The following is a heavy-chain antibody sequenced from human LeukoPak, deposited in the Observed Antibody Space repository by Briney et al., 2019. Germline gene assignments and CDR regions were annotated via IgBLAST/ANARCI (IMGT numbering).Heavy chain of an antibody. CDR3: ARLTGSSVDY. D-gene: IGHD6-6*01. V-gene: IGHV3-23*01. CDR2: ISESGAST. CDR1: GFTFSSYA. J-gene: IGHJ4*02. Sequence: PGGSLRLSCAASGFTFSSYAMSWVRQAPGKGLEWITYISESGASTYHADSVKGRFTISRDNAENSVYLQMNSLRDEDTAVYYCARLTGSSVDYWGQGNPGHRLL.